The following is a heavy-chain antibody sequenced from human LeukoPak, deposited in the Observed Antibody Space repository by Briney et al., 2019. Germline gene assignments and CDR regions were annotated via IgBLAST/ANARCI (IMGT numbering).Heavy chain of an antibody. Sequence: PSETLSLTCTVSGGSISSYYWSWIRQPARKGLEWIGRIYTSGSTNYNPSLKSRVTMSVDTSKNQFSLKLSSVTAADTAVYYCARASGSSHYYYCGMDVWGQGTTVTVSS. CDR1: GGSISSYY. J-gene: IGHJ6*02. D-gene: IGHD1-26*01. CDR3: ARASGSSHYYYCGMDV. CDR2: IYTSGST. V-gene: IGHV4-4*07.